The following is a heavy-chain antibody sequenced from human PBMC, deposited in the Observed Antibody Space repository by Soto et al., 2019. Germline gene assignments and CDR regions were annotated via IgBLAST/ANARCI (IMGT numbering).Heavy chain of an antibody. CDR3: AKDTYYHDSTGYYVFDY. V-gene: IGHV3-30*18. Sequence: GGSLRLSCAASGFIFNNYGMHWVRQAPGKGLEWVAVISYDGSDKHYADSVKGRFTISRDNSKNTLYLQMSSLRAEDTAVYYCAKDTYYHDSTGYYVFDYWGQGTLVTVSS. J-gene: IGHJ4*02. CDR2: ISYDGSDK. CDR1: GFIFNNYG. D-gene: IGHD3-22*01.